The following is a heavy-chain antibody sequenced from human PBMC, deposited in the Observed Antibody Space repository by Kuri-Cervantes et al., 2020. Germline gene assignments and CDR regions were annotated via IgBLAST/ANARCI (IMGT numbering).Heavy chain of an antibody. CDR3: ASHIPGYSSGWYYFDY. CDR2: INPSGGST. D-gene: IGHD6-19*01. V-gene: IGHV1-46*01. J-gene: IGHJ4*02. CDR1: GGTFSSYA. Sequence: ASVKVSCKASGGTFSSYAISWVRQAPGQGLEWMGIINPSGGSTSYAQKFQGRVTMTRDTSTSTVYMELSSLRSEDTAVYYCASHIPGYSSGWYYFDYWGQGTLVTVSS.